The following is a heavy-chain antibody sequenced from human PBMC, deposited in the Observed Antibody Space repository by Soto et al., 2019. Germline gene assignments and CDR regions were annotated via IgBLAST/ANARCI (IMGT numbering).Heavy chain of an antibody. CDR2: ISPDGGNQ. V-gene: IGHV3-30-3*01. D-gene: IGHD6-6*01. CDR3: ARENSRIAPRLFQH. Sequence: GGSLRLSCVASGFIFSDYAMHWARQAPGKGLVWVALISPDGGNQYYSESAKGRLTISRDNSKNTLYLQMNDLRPDDTALYYCARENSRIAPRLFQHWGHGSLVT. J-gene: IGHJ1*01. CDR1: GFIFSDYA.